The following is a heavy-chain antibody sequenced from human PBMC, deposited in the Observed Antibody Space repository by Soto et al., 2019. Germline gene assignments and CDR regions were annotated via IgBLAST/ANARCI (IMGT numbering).Heavy chain of an antibody. V-gene: IGHV3-7*01. CDR2: IKHDGSEV. Sequence: EVQLVESGGGLVQPGGSLRLTCTASGFTFSSSWMAWVRQAPGKGLEWVGNIKHDGSEVYYLDSVRGRFTISRDSAWKSLYLQVNSLRAEDTAVYYCAGIQNIWFDPWGQGTLVAVSS. CDR3: AGIQNIWFDP. J-gene: IGHJ5*02. CDR1: GFTFSSSW.